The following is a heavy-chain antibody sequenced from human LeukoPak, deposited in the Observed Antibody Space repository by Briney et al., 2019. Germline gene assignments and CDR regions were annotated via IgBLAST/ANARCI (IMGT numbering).Heavy chain of an antibody. CDR1: GDSVSSNSAA. CDR2: TYYRSRWYN. CDR3: ARGDAQQLGGAFDI. V-gene: IGHV6-1*01. Sequence: SQTLSLTCAISGDSVSSNSAAWNWIRQSPSRGLEWLGRTYYRSRWYNDYAVSVKSRITINPDTSKNQFSLQLNSVTPEDTAVYYCARGDAQQLGGAFDIWGQGTMVTVSS. D-gene: IGHD6-13*01. J-gene: IGHJ3*02.